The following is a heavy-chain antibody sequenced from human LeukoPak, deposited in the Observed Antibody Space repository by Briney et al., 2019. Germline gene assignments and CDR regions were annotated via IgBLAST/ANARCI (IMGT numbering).Heavy chain of an antibody. Sequence: GESLKISWKGSGYSFTSYWFGWVRQMPGKGLGWMGIIYPGDSDTRYSPSFQGQVTISADKSISTAYLQWSSLKASDTAMYYCAGSYSSGWYVFWGQGTLVTVSS. J-gene: IGHJ4*02. CDR3: AGSYSSGWYVF. D-gene: IGHD6-19*01. CDR2: IYPGDSDT. CDR1: GYSFTSYW. V-gene: IGHV5-51*01.